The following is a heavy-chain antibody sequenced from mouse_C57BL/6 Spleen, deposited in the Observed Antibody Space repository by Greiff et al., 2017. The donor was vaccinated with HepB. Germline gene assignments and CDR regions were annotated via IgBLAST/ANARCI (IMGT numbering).Heavy chain of an antibody. CDR3: ARDGAYGSSYFDY. V-gene: IGHV5-16*01. CDR2: INYDGSST. Sequence: EVHLVESEGGLVQPGSSMKLSCTASGFTFSDYYMAWVRQVPEKGLEWVANINYDGSSTYYLDSLKSRFIISRDNAKNILYLQMSSLKSEDTATYYCARDGAYGSSYFDYWGQGTTLTVSS. J-gene: IGHJ2*01. D-gene: IGHD1-1*01. CDR1: GFTFSDYY.